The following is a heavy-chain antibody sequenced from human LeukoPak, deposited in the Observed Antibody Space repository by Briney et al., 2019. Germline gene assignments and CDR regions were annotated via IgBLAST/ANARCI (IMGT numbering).Heavy chain of an antibody. CDR3: ARIGVTMIVVTK. CDR1: GGSISSSNW. Sequence: PSETLSLTCAVSGGSISSSNWWSWVRQPPGKGLEWIGEIYHSGSTYYNPSLKSRVTISVDTSKNQFSLKLTSVTAADTAVYYCARIGVTMIVVTKWGQGTLVTVSS. V-gene: IGHV4-4*02. D-gene: IGHD3-22*01. CDR2: IYHSGST. J-gene: IGHJ4*02.